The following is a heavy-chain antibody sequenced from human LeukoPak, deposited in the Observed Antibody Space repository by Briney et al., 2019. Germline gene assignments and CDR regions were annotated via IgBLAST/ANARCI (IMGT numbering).Heavy chain of an antibody. D-gene: IGHD6-25*01. CDR3: ARQPLYSSGWYYFNR. Sequence: GASVKVSCKASGYTXTGYSIHRVRQAPGQGLEWMEYINPDSGGTNYAQKFEGRLTMTRDTSISTVYMDLTSLRSDDTAVYYCARQPLYSSGWYYFNRWGQGTLVTVSS. V-gene: IGHV1-2*02. CDR1: GYTXTGYS. J-gene: IGHJ4*02. CDR2: INPDSGGT.